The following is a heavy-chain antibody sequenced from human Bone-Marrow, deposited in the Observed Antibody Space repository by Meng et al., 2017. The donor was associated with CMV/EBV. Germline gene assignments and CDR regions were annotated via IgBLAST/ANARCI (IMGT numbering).Heavy chain of an antibody. Sequence: GESLKISCAASGFTFSIYTMNWVRQAPGKGLEWVSSISSTSTYIYYTGSVKGRFTISRDNAKTSVYLQMNSLRAEDTAMYYCARDGFGDTGYFDSWGQGTRVTVSS. J-gene: IGHJ4*02. D-gene: IGHD3-3*01. V-gene: IGHV3-21*01. CDR1: GFTFSIYT. CDR3: ARDGFGDTGYFDS. CDR2: ISSTSTYI.